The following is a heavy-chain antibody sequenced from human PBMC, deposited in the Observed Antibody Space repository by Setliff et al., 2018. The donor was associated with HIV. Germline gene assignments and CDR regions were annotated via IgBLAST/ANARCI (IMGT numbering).Heavy chain of an antibody. CDR2: ISYTGDA. J-gene: IGHJ4*01. CDR1: GGSFSSNSYY. CDR3: ARQVGEGKWYLDS. V-gene: IGHV4-39*01. Sequence: PSETLSLTCTVSGGSFSSNSYYWGWIRQPPGKGLEWIGSISYTGDAYNTPSLKSRVTISVDTSENLFSLKLSGVTAADTAIYYCARQVGEGKWYLDSWGHGTLVTV. D-gene: IGHD1-26*01.